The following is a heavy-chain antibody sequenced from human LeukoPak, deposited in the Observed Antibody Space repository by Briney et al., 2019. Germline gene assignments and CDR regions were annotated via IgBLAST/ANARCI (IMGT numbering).Heavy chain of an antibody. D-gene: IGHD2-8*01. J-gene: IGHJ5*02. V-gene: IGHV3-23*01. Sequence: GGSLRLSCAASGFSFSSYAMSWVRQAPGKGLEGVSAISGSGGSTYYADSVKGRLTISRDNSKNTLYLQMNSLRADDPAVYYYSKDPNAQNWFDPWGQGTLVSVP. CDR1: GFSFSSYA. CDR2: ISGSGGST. CDR3: SKDPNAQNWFDP.